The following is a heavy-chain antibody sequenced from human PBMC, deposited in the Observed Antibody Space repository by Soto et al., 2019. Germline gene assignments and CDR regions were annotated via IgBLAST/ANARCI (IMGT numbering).Heavy chain of an antibody. CDR1: GFIFTDYA. D-gene: IGHD3-10*01. J-gene: IGHJ5*02. CDR3: AKSYGSGSYYNFWVDP. CDR2: LSSSGGDT. Sequence: GGSLRLSCAASGFIFTDYAMTWVRQAPGKGLEWVSGLSSSGGDTYYADSVKGRFTVSRDNSRNTLYLQMNSLRAEDTAVYYCAKSYGSGSYYNFWVDPWGQGTLVTVSS. V-gene: IGHV3-23*01.